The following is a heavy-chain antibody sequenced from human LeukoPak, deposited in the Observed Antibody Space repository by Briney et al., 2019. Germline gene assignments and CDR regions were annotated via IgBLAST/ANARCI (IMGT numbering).Heavy chain of an antibody. V-gene: IGHV3-11*06. J-gene: IGHJ4*02. D-gene: IGHD3-10*01. CDR2: ITGSSSYT. Sequence: GGSLRLSCAASGFTFSDYSMTWIRQAPGKGLEWVSYITGSSSYTNYADSVKGRFTISRDNAEKSLYLQMNSLRAEDTAVYYCARGHYYGSGPYVFWGQGTLVTVSS. CDR1: GFTFSDYS. CDR3: ARGHYYGSGPYVF.